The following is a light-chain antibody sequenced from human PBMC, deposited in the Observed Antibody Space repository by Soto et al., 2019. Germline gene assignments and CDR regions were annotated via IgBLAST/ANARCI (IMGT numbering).Light chain of an antibody. CDR3: QQYGSSLYT. V-gene: IGKV3-20*01. CDR1: QSVSSSY. Sequence: EIVLTQSPGTLSLSPGERATLSCRASQSVSSSYLAWYQQKPGQAPRLLIYGASSRATGIPARFSGSGSGTDFTLTISRLEPEDFAVYYCQQYGSSLYTFGQGTKLEI. CDR2: GAS. J-gene: IGKJ2*01.